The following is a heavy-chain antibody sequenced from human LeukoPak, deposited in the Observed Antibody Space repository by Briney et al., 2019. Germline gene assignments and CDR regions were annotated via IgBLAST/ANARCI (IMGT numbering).Heavy chain of an antibody. V-gene: IGHV4-59*01. CDR2: IYYSGST. Sequence: SETLSLTCTVSGGSINSYYWSWIRQPPGKGLEWIGSIYYSGSTNHNPSLKSRVTISVDTSKNQFSLKLSSVTAADTAVYYCARGDGYNRVWGQGNLVTVSS. D-gene: IGHD5-24*01. J-gene: IGHJ4*02. CDR3: ARGDGYNRV. CDR1: GGSINSYY.